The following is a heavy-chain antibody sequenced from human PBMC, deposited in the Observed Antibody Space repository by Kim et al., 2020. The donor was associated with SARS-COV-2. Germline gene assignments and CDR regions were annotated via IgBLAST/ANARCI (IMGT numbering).Heavy chain of an antibody. CDR1: GGSISSSNW. J-gene: IGHJ6*02. D-gene: IGHD6-19*01. CDR3: ARRASSGWYGDLWGSYYYYGMDV. V-gene: IGHV4-4*02. Sequence: SETLSLTCAVSGGSISSSNWWSWVRQPPGKGLEWIGEIYHSGSTNYNPSLKSRVTISVDKSKNQFSLKLSSVTAADTAVYYCARRASSGWYGDLWGSYYYYGMDVWGQGTTVTVSS. CDR2: IYHSGST.